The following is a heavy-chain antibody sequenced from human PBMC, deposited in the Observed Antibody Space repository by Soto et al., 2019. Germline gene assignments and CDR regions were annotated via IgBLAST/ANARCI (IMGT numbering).Heavy chain of an antibody. CDR3: VKQGIGVLHGLVDV. Sequence: QVQLQESGPGLVKPSETLSLTCTVSGDSTSSHNWGWIRQPPGKRLEWIGDIRSSGGTSYNPSLKSRVTMSADTSTKQHSLRLSSVSAADTAVYYCVKQGIGVLHGLVDVWGQGTTVTVSS. J-gene: IGHJ6*02. V-gene: IGHV4-59*08. D-gene: IGHD1-26*01. CDR2: IRSSGGT. CDR1: GDSTSSHN.